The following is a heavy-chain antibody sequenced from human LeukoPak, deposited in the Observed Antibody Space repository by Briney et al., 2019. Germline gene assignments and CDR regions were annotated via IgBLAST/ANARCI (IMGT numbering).Heavy chain of an antibody. CDR3: AKARSGIVMVIAISQ. D-gene: IGHD2-21*01. J-gene: IGHJ4*02. CDR1: GFTFSSYG. V-gene: IGHV3-30*02. CDR2: VPFDGIQK. Sequence: PGGSLRLSCAASGFTFSSYGMHWVRQAPGRGLEWVAFVPFDGIQKYYSGSLKGRFTISRDNSKNTLYLQLNSLRPDDTAVYYCAKARSGIVMVIAISQWGQGTLVTVSS.